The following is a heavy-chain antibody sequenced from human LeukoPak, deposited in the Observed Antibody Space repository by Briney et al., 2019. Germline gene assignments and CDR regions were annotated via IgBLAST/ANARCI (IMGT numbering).Heavy chain of an antibody. V-gene: IGHV3-7*01. CDR1: GFTFSSYS. Sequence: PGGSLRLSCAASGFTFSSYSMSWVRQAPGKGLEWVANIKQDGSEKYYVDSVKGRFTISRDNAKNSLYLQMNSLRAEDTAVYYCARDISDQYGDYFDYWGQGTLVTVSS. CDR3: ARDISDQYGDYFDY. D-gene: IGHD2-2*01. CDR2: IKQDGSEK. J-gene: IGHJ4*02.